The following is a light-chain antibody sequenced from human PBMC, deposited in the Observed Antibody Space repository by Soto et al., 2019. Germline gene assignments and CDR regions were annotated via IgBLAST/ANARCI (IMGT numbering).Light chain of an antibody. CDR2: AAS. Sequence: EIVLTQSPGTLSLSPGERATLSCRASQSVGRNYLAWYQQKPGQAPRLLIHAASSRATGIPDTFSGSGSETDFGLAISRLEPEDFAVYYCQQYAESPLTFGGGTKVEIK. J-gene: IGKJ4*01. CDR1: QSVGRNY. V-gene: IGKV3-20*01. CDR3: QQYAESPLT.